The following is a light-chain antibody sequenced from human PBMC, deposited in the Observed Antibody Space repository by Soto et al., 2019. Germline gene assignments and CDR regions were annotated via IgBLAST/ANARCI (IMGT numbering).Light chain of an antibody. V-gene: IGKV3-15*01. Sequence: EIVMTQSPATLSVSPGERATLSCRASQSVGSNLAWYQQKPGRAPRLLIYDASTRATGIPVRFSGRGSGTEFTLTISSLQSEDFAVYYCQQYGSSPLTFGGGTKVDIK. CDR2: DAS. CDR3: QQYGSSPLT. CDR1: QSVGSN. J-gene: IGKJ4*01.